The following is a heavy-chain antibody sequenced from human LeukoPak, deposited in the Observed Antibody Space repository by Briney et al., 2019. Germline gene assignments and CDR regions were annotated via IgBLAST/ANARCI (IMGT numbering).Heavy chain of an antibody. D-gene: IGHD1-7*01. V-gene: IGHV3-21*01. J-gene: IGHJ3*02. CDR2: ISSSSSYI. Sequence: PGGSLRLSCAASGFTFSSYSMNWVRQAPWKGLEWVSSISSSSSYIYYADSVKGRFTISRDNAKNSLYLQMNSLRAEDTAVYYCARSITGTTIAFDIWGQGTMVTVSS. CDR1: GFTFSSYS. CDR3: ARSITGTTIAFDI.